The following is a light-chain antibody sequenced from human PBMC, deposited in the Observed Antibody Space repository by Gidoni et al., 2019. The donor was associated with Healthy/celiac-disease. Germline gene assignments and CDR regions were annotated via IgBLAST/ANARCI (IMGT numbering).Light chain of an antibody. CDR1: SSDVGSYNL. CDR2: EGS. Sequence: QSALTHPASVSGSPGQSITISCTGTSSDVGSYNLVSWYQQHPGKAPKLMIYEGSKRPSGVSNRFSGSKSGNTASLTISGLQAEDEADYYCCSYAGSSTPYVCGTGTKVTVL. CDR3: CSYAGSSTPYV. J-gene: IGLJ1*01. V-gene: IGLV2-23*01.